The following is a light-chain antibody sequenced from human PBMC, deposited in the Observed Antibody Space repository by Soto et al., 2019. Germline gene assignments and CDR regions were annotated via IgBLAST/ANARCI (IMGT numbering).Light chain of an antibody. Sequence: DIQMTHSPTTLSASVGDGVTITFRASQSISNWLAWYQQKPGKAPKLLIYDASSLESGVPSRFSGSGSGTEFTLTISSLQPDDFATYYCQKYNSYLWTFGQGTKVDIK. J-gene: IGKJ1*01. CDR2: DAS. V-gene: IGKV1-5*01. CDR3: QKYNSYLWT. CDR1: QSISNW.